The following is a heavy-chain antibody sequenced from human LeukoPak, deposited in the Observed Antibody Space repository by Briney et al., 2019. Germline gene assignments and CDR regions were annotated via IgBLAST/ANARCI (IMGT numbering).Heavy chain of an antibody. J-gene: IGHJ4*02. CDR1: GFTFSSYA. Sequence: PGGXXXXXCAASGFTFSSYAMSWVRQAPGKGLEWVSAISGSGGSTYYADSVKGRFTISRDNSKNTLYLQMNSLRAEDTAVYYCAKEGNWNYAQPFDYWGQGTLVTVSS. V-gene: IGHV3-23*01. CDR2: ISGSGGST. D-gene: IGHD1-7*01. CDR3: AKEGNWNYAQPFDY.